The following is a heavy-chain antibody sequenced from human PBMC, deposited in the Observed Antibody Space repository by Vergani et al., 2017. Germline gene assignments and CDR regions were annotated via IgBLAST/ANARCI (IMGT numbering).Heavy chain of an antibody. CDR3: ARGRGSASRAARRFDY. J-gene: IGHJ4*02. V-gene: IGHV4-34*01. CDR1: GGSFSGYY. CDR2: INHSGST. Sequence: QVQLQQWGAGLLKPSETLSLTCAVYGGSFSGYYWSWIRQPPGKGLEWIGEINHSGSTNYNPSLKSRVTISVDTSKNQFSLTLGSVTAAYTAVYYCARGRGSASRAARRFDYWGQGTLVTVSS. D-gene: IGHD6-6*01.